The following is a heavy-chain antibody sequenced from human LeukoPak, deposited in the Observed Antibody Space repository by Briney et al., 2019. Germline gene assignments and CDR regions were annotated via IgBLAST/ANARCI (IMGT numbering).Heavy chain of an antibody. V-gene: IGHV4-34*01. D-gene: IGHD3-16*02. CDR3: ASHRGDGYVWGSYRNNWFDP. J-gene: IGHJ5*02. Sequence: SETLSLTCAVYGGSFSGYYWSWIRQPPGKGLEWIGEINHSGSTNYNPSLKSRVTISVDTSENQFSLKLSSVTAADTAVYYCASHRGDGYVWGSYRNNWFDPWGQGTLVTVSS. CDR2: INHSGST. CDR1: GGSFSGYY.